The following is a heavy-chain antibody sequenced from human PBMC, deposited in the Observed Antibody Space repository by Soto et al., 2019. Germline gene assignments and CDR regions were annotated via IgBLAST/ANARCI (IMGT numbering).Heavy chain of an antibody. CDR3: TSDSYPNDLYYWLDP. V-gene: IGHV3-23*01. J-gene: IGHJ5*02. CDR1: GFTFRSHG. Sequence: PGGSLRLSCAASGFTFRSHGMSWIRQAPGKGLEWVSIISGGGDKTYYADSVKGRFTISRDNSKNMLYLQMNSLRAEDTAVYYCTSDSYPNDLYYWLDPWGQGFLVTVS. D-gene: IGHD2-21*01. CDR2: ISGGGDKT.